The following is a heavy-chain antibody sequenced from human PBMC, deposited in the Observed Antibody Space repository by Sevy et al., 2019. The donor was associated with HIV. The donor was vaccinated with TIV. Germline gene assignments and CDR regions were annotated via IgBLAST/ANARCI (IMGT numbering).Heavy chain of an antibody. J-gene: IGHJ4*02. CDR1: GFTFSSYA. D-gene: IGHD3-16*01. CDR3: ARDLPHLLPWELSRGSDY. CDR2: ISHDEILK. Sequence: GSLRLSCAASGFTFSSYALHWFRQAPGKGLEWVAVISHDEILKEYADSVKGRFTISRDSSKNTIYLEMNSLRPEDTAVYYCARDLPHLLPWELSRGSDYWGQRTLVTVSS. V-gene: IGHV3-30*04.